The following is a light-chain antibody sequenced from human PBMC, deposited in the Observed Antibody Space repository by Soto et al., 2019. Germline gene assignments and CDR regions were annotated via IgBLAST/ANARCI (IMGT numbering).Light chain of an antibody. CDR1: QNVRTF. J-gene: IGKJ1*01. Sequence: KQSPATVSFSQGERATLSCRASQNVRTFLDWYQQKPGQAPRLLIYGASNRATGIPARFSGGGSGTEFTLTINSLQAEDCAVYYCQQYYNWPRTFGQGTKV. V-gene: IGKV3D-15*01. CDR3: QQYYNWPRT. CDR2: GAS.